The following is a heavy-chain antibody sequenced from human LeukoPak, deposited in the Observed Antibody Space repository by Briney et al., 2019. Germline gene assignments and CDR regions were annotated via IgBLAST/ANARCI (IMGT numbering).Heavy chain of an antibody. V-gene: IGHV4-59*01. J-gene: IGHJ4*02. CDR2: ISYSGST. CDR3: ARVGPREDSGIRGFGYFDY. D-gene: IGHD2-2*02. CDR1: GGSISGYY. Sequence: KPSETLSLTCTVSGGSISGYYWSWIRQPPGKGLEWIGSISYSGSTRHNPSLESRVTMSVDTSKNQFSLKLSSVTAADTAMYYCARVGPREDSGIRGFGYFDYWGQGTLVTVSS.